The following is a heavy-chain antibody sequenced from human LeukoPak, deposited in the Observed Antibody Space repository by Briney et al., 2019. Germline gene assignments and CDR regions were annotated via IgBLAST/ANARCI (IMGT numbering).Heavy chain of an antibody. V-gene: IGHV4-34*01. Sequence: SETLSLTCAVYGGSFSGYYWSWIRQPPGKGLEWIGEINHSGSTNYNPSLKSRVTISVDTSKNQFSLKLSSVTAADTAAYYCARRPSVLTGYSTNFDYWGQGTLVTVSS. D-gene: IGHD3-9*01. J-gene: IGHJ4*02. CDR2: INHSGST. CDR3: ARRPSVLTGYSTNFDY. CDR1: GGSFSGYY.